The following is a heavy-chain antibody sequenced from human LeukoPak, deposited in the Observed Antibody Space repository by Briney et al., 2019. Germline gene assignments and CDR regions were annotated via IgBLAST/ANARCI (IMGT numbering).Heavy chain of an antibody. CDR1: GVSISTYY. J-gene: IGHJ4*02. D-gene: IGHD3-22*01. Sequence: PSETLSLTCTVSGVSISTYYWTWIRQPPGKGLEWIGNIDYSGNTKYNPSLKSRVTISVDTPKNHFSLKLSSVTAADTAVYYCARWYYDSSGYRYFDYWGQGTLVIVSS. V-gene: IGHV4-59*12. CDR2: IDYSGNT. CDR3: ARWYYDSSGYRYFDY.